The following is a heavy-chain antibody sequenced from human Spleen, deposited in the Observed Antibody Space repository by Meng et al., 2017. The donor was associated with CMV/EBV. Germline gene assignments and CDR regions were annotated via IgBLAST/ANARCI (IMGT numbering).Heavy chain of an antibody. D-gene: IGHD5-24*01. J-gene: IGHJ4*02. V-gene: IGHV3-30*02. CDR1: EFIVSSHY. Sequence: GESLKISCAASEFIVSSHYMTWVRQAPRKGLEWVAIIRYDGSNKDYAVSVKGRFTISRDNSKNTVYLQMNSLRAEDTAVYFCAKDRDRWLQSGFDYWGQGTLVTVSS. CDR3: AKDRDRWLQSGFDY. CDR2: IRYDGSNK.